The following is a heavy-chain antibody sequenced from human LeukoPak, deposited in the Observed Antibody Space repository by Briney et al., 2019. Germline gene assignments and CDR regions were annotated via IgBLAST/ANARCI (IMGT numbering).Heavy chain of an antibody. CDR3: AHRKNYYDSSVFDN. Sequence: SGPTLVNPTQTLTLTFTFSGFSLNTRGVGVGWIRQPPGRALEWLALIYWDDDRRYSPSLKSRLTITKDTSKNQVVLTMTNMDPVDTATYFCAHRKNYYDSSVFDNWGQGALVTVSS. CDR2: IYWDDDR. D-gene: IGHD3-22*01. J-gene: IGHJ4*02. V-gene: IGHV2-5*02. CDR1: GFSLNTRGVG.